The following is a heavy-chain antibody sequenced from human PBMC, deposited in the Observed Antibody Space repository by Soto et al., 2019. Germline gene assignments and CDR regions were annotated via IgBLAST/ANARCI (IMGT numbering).Heavy chain of an antibody. CDR1: GGSFSGYY. J-gene: IGHJ5*02. CDR3: ASCGDGNLNWFDP. Sequence: SETLSLTCAVYGGSFSGYYWSWIRQPPGKGLEWIGEINHSGSTNYNPSLKSRVTISVDTSKNQFSLKLSSVTAADTAVYYCASCGDGNLNWFDPWGQGTLVTVSS. CDR2: INHSGST. D-gene: IGHD3-10*01. V-gene: IGHV4-34*01.